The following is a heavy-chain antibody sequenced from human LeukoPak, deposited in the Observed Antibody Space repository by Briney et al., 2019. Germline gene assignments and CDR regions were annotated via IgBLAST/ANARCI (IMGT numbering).Heavy chain of an antibody. V-gene: IGHV4-39*01. J-gene: IGHJ5*02. Sequence: SETLSLTCSVSGDSVTNSLVSWGCIRQPPGKGLEWVGNVYYSGSTASNPSLRSRVTMSVDTSKDQFALKMTSVTTADTAVYYCVRLRKGRYFDYVFDLWGQGTLVTVSS. D-gene: IGHD3-9*01. CDR2: VYYSGST. CDR1: GDSVTNSLVS. CDR3: VRLRKGRYFDYVFDL.